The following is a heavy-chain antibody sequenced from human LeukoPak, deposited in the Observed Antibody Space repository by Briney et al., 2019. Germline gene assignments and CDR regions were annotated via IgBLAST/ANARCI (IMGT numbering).Heavy chain of an antibody. Sequence: SETLSLTCTVSGGSISSGGYYWSWIRQHPGKGLEWIGYIYYSGSTYYNPSLKSRVTISVDTSKNQFSLKLSSVTAADTAVYYCATKAVAEKNWFDPWGQGTPVTVSS. V-gene: IGHV4-31*03. D-gene: IGHD6-19*01. CDR1: GGSISSGGYY. J-gene: IGHJ5*02. CDR3: ATKAVAEKNWFDP. CDR2: IYYSGST.